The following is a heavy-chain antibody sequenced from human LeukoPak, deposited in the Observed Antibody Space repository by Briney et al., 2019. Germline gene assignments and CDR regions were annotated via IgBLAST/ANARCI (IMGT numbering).Heavy chain of an antibody. CDR1: GYTFTSYY. CDR2: INPSGGST. CDR3: AREYCSGGSCYFDY. Sequence: GASVKVSCKASGYTFTSYYMHWVRQAPGQGLEWMGIINPSGGSTRYARMFQGRVTMTRDTSTSTVYMELSSLRSEDTAVYYCAREYCSGGSCYFDYWGQGTLVTVSS. V-gene: IGHV1-46*01. J-gene: IGHJ4*02. D-gene: IGHD2-15*01.